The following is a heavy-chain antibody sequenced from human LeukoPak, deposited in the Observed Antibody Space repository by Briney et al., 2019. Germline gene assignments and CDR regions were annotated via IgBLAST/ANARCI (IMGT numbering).Heavy chain of an antibody. Sequence: PSETPSLTCTVSGDSISRGNYYWSWIRQPAGKGLEWIGHIYTSGSTNYNPSLKSRVTISVDTSKNQFSLKLRSVTAADTAVYYCARSIAVRWRNYFDYWGQGTLVNVSS. J-gene: IGHJ4*02. CDR2: IYTSGST. CDR1: GDSISRGNYY. V-gene: IGHV4-61*09. D-gene: IGHD6-6*01. CDR3: ARSIAVRWRNYFDY.